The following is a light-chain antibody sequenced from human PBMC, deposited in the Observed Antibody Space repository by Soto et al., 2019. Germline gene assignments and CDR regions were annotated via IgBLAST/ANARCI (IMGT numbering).Light chain of an antibody. CDR1: SSDVGNYNL. J-gene: IGLJ1*01. CDR3: CSYASTGTYV. Sequence: QSALTQRASVSGSPGQSVAISCTGTSSDVGNYNLVSWYQQHSGKAPKLMIYEGTKRPSGVSDRFSGSKSGNTASLTISGLQAEDEADYYCCSYASTGTYVFGTGTKLTVL. V-gene: IGLV2-23*01. CDR2: EGT.